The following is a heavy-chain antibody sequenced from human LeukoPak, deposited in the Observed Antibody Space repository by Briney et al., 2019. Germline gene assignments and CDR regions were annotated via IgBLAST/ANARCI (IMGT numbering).Heavy chain of an antibody. CDR3: ATLRFLEWLSPSDAFDI. D-gene: IGHD3-3*01. CDR2: IIPIFGTA. CDR1: GGTFSSYA. V-gene: IGHV1-69*05. J-gene: IGHJ3*02. Sequence: ASVKVSCKASGGTFSSYAISWVRQAPGQGLEWMGGIIPIFGTANYAQKFQGRVTITTDESTSTAYMELSSLRSEDTAVYYCATLRFLEWLSPSDAFDIWGQGTMVTVSS.